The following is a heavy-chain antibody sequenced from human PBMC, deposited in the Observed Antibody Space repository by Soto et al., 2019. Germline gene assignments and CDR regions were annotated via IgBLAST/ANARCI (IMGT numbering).Heavy chain of an antibody. J-gene: IGHJ6*03. CDR2: IYASGSS. CDR1: GSSICRFY. Sequence: SETLSLTCSVSGSSICRFYWSWIRQSPGKGLEWIGYIYASGSSNYNPSLKSRVTMSIDTSKNQLSLILSSVTAADTAIYYCVIFGGEWLFGVHMDVWGKGTTVIVAS. V-gene: IGHV4-4*08. CDR3: VIFGGEWLFGVHMDV. D-gene: IGHD3-3*01.